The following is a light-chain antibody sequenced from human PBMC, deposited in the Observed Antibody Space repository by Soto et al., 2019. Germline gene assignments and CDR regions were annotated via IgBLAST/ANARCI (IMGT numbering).Light chain of an antibody. J-gene: IGKJ1*01. Sequence: EIVLTQSPGTLSLSPGERATLSCRASQTVRNSYLAWYQEKPGQAPRLLIYGASSRATGIPDRFSGSGSGTDFTLTISRLEPEDLAVYYCQQYGNSPRTFGQGIKVEIK. CDR1: QTVRNSY. CDR3: QQYGNSPRT. CDR2: GAS. V-gene: IGKV3-20*01.